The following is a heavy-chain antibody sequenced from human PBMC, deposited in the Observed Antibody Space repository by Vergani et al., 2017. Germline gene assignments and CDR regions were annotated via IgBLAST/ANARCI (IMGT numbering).Heavy chain of an antibody. Sequence: QVQLQESGPGLVKPSETLSLTCTVSGGPISSYYWSWIRQPPGKGLEWIGYIYYSGSTNYNPSLKSRVTISVDTSKNQFSLKLSSVTAADTAVYYCARCVVRYYYYYGMDVWGQGTTVTVSS. V-gene: IGHV4-59*01. D-gene: IGHD2-15*01. J-gene: IGHJ6*02. CDR2: IYYSGST. CDR3: ARCVVRYYYYYGMDV. CDR1: GGPISSYY.